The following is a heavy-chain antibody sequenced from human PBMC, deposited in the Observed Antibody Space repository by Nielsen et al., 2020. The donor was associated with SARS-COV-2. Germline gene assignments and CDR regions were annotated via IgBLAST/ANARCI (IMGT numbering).Heavy chain of an antibody. CDR3: ARHQPRDGYNFDY. Sequence: GGSLRLSCKGSGYSVTSYWISWVRQMPGKGLEWMGRIDPSDSYTNYSPSFQGHVTISADKSISTAYLQWSSLKASDTAMYYCARHQPRDGYNFDYWGQGTLVTVSS. J-gene: IGHJ4*02. D-gene: IGHD5-24*01. CDR2: IDPSDSYT. V-gene: IGHV5-10-1*01. CDR1: GYSVTSYW.